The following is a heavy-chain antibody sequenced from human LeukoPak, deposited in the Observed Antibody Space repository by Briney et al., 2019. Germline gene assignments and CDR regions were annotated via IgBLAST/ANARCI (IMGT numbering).Heavy chain of an antibody. V-gene: IGHV1-46*01. CDR2: INPDTANT. Sequence: ASVTVSSKASGYTFTSQYIHWVRQAPGQGFEWMGVINPDTANTVYTQNFQGRVTMTRDTSTSTVYMELSSLRSEDTALYYCTSGTTGRLGSHWDYFFAYWGQGTLVTVSS. CDR3: TSGTTGRLGSHWDYFFAY. J-gene: IGHJ4*02. CDR1: GYTFTSQY. D-gene: IGHD1-7*01.